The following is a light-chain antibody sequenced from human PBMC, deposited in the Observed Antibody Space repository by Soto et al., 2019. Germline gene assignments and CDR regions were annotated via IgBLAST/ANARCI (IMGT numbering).Light chain of an antibody. J-gene: IGKJ4*01. CDR1: QSVFYSSNNKNY. Sequence: DIVMTQSPDSLAVSLGERATIHCKSSQSVFYSSNNKNYLAWYQQKPGQPPKLLIYWASTRESGVPDRSSGSGSGTDFTLTISSLQAEDVAVYYCQQYYGSPLTFGGGTKVDIK. CDR2: WAS. CDR3: QQYYGSPLT. V-gene: IGKV4-1*01.